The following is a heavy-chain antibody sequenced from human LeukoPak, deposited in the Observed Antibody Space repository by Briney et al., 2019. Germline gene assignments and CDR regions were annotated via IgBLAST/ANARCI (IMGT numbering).Heavy chain of an antibody. Sequence: ASVKVSCKASGYTFTSYDINWVRQATGQGLEWMGWMNPNSGNTGYAQKFQGRVTMTRNTSISTAYMELSSLRSEDTAAYYCARGVPAHYYDSSGYYPWGQGTLVTVSS. D-gene: IGHD3-22*01. CDR1: GYTFTSYD. CDR2: MNPNSGNT. J-gene: IGHJ5*02. V-gene: IGHV1-8*01. CDR3: ARGVPAHYYDSSGYYP.